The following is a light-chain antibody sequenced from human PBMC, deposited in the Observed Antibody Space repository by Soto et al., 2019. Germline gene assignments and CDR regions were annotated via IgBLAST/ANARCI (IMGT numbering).Light chain of an antibody. CDR3: CSYASSSTYV. V-gene: IGLV2-23*01. CDR2: EGY. Sequence: QSALTQPASVSGSPGQSITISCTGTSSDVGSYNFVSWYQEHPGKAPKVMIYEGYKRPSGVSNRFSGSKSGSTASLTISGLQVEDEADYYCCSYASSSTYVFGTGTKLTVL. CDR1: SSDVGSYNF. J-gene: IGLJ1*01.